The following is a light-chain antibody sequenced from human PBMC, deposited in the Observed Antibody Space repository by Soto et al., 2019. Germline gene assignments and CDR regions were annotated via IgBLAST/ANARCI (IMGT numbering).Light chain of an antibody. CDR1: QSISTY. Sequence: DIEITQSPSTLSASVGDRVTITCRASQSISTYLAWYPQKPGKAPKILIYKASSLESGVPSRFSGSGAGTEFTLTISSLQPDDVATYYCQQYNSYRWTFGLGTKVDIK. J-gene: IGKJ1*01. V-gene: IGKV1-5*03. CDR2: KAS. CDR3: QQYNSYRWT.